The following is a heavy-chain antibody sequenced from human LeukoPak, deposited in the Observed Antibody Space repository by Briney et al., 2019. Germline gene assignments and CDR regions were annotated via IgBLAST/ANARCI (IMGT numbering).Heavy chain of an antibody. Sequence: ASVKVSCKASGYTFTGYYIHWVRQAPGQGLEWVGWINPNSGDTDYAQKFQGRVTMTRDTSISTPYMELSRLRSDDTAVYYCSRTLAGTWGPLDYWGRGTLVTVSS. CDR2: INPNSGDT. CDR3: SRTLAGTWGPLDY. CDR1: GYTFTGYY. V-gene: IGHV1-2*02. D-gene: IGHD6-19*01. J-gene: IGHJ4*02.